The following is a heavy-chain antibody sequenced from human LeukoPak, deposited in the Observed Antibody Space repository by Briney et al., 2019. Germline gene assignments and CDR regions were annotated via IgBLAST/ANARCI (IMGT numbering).Heavy chain of an antibody. CDR2: ITNSGSTI. D-gene: IGHD1-1*01. Sequence: PGGSLRLSCAASGFTFSDYYMGWIRQAPGKGLEWVSYITNSGSTIYYVDSVKGRFTISRDNAKNSLYLQMNSLRDEDTAVYYCARDLQRTGAADYWGQGTLVTVSS. CDR3: ARDLQRTGAADY. J-gene: IGHJ4*02. V-gene: IGHV3-11*04. CDR1: GFTFSDYY.